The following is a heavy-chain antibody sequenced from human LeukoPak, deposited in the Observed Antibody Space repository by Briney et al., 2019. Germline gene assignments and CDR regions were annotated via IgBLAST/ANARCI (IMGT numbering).Heavy chain of an antibody. J-gene: IGHJ4*02. Sequence: GGSLRLSCAASGFNVSSNYMSWVRQAPGKGLEWVSVIYSGGSTYYADSVKGRFTISRDNSKNTLYLQMNSLRAEDTAVYYCARSGTAAGLIDYWGQGTLVTVSS. V-gene: IGHV3-53*01. D-gene: IGHD6-13*01. CDR3: ARSGTAAGLIDY. CDR2: IYSGGST. CDR1: GFNVSSNY.